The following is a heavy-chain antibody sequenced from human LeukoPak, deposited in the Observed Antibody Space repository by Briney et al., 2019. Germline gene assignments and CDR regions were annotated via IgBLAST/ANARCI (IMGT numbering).Heavy chain of an antibody. D-gene: IGHD3-10*01. V-gene: IGHV1-2*02. CDR2: INPNSGGT. J-gene: IGHJ3*02. CDR3: ARIYFGSGSFASDI. Sequence: GASVKVSCKASGYTFTGYYMHWVRQAPGQGLEWMGWINPNSGGTNYAQKFQGRVTMTRDTSISTAYMELSGLRSDDTAVYYCARIYFGSGSFASDIWGQGTMVTVSS. CDR1: GYTFTGYY.